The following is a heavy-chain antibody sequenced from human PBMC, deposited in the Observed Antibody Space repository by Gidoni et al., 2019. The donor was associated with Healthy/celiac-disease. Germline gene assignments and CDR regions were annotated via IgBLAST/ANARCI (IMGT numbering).Heavy chain of an antibody. CDR3: AIPRGMLIAVAGPFDY. V-gene: IGHV3-23*01. CDR2: ISGSGGST. D-gene: IGHD6-19*01. J-gene: IGHJ4*02. Sequence: EVQLLESGGGLVQPGGSLRLSCAASGFTFSSYAMSWVRQAPGKGLEWVSAISGSGGSTYYADSVKGRFTISRDNSKNTLYLQMNSLRAEDTAVYYCAIPRGMLIAVAGPFDYWGQGTLVTVSS. CDR1: GFTFSSYA.